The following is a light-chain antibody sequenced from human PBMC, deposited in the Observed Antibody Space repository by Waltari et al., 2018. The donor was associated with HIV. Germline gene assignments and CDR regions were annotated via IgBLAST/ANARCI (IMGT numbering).Light chain of an antibody. J-gene: IGLJ2*01. CDR1: SLAKQY. Sequence: SFELPQPPSASVSPGQTATLTCSGESLAKQYGSWYQQKSGQALLVVIYNDTERPSGIPDRVSGSTLGVIVTLTISGVQAEDEADYYCQSADTSGTYVGFGGGTELTVL. V-gene: IGLV3-25*03. CDR2: NDT. CDR3: QSADTSGTYVG.